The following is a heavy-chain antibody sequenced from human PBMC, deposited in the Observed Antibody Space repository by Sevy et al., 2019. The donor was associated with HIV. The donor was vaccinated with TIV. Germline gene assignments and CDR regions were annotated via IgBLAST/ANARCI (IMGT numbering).Heavy chain of an antibody. CDR1: GFRFGSHD. CDR2: MSSRGDSR. Sequence: GGSLRLSCVVSGFRFGSHDMSWVRQAPGKGLEWVSGMSSRGDSRGYADSVKGRFTISRDNSKNTVYLQMNSLRAEDTALYYCAKDVPDQSWYDDFWSGSPWFDYWGRGTPVTVSS. J-gene: IGHJ4*01. V-gene: IGHV3-23*01. D-gene: IGHD3-3*01. CDR3: AKDVPDQSWYDDFWSGSPWFDY.